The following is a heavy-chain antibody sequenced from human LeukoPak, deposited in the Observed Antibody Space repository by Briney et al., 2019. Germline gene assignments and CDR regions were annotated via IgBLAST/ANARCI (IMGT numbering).Heavy chain of an antibody. CDR2: ISSSSSYI. J-gene: IGHJ4*02. CDR3: ARDYDFWSGYSLDY. Sequence: GGSLRLSCAASGFTFSSYSMNWVRQAPGKGLXXXXXISSSSSYIYXXXXVKXXXTISRDNSKNTLYLQMNSLRAEDTAVYYCARDYDFWSGYSLDYWGQGTLVTVSS. V-gene: IGHV3-21*01. CDR1: GFTFSSYS. D-gene: IGHD3-3*01.